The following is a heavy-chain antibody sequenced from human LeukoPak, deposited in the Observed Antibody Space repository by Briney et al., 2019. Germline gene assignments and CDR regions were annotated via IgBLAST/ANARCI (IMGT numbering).Heavy chain of an antibody. CDR1: GFTFSSYG. J-gene: IGHJ4*02. D-gene: IGHD2-2*01. CDR3: ARDGEDIVVVPAATSRFDY. Sequence: PGGSLRLSCAASGFTFSSYGMHWVRQAPGKGLEWVAVIWYDGSNKYYADSVKGRFTISRDNSKNTLYLQMNSLRAEDTAVYYCARDGEDIVVVPAATSRFDYWGQGTLVTVSS. V-gene: IGHV3-33*01. CDR2: IWYDGSNK.